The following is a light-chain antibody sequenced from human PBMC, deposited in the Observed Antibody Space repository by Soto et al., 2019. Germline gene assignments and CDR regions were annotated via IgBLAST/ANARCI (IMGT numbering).Light chain of an antibody. CDR3: QSFDTSLGRSV. CDR1: SSNIGAGFD. J-gene: IGLJ2*01. V-gene: IGLV1-40*01. CDR2: GNN. Sequence: QSVLTQPPSVSGAPGQRVTIPCTGTSSNIGAGFDVHWYQHLPGTAPKLLIYGNNHRPSGVPDRFSGSKSGTSASLDITGLQAEDEADYSCQSFDTSLGRSVFGGGTKLTVL.